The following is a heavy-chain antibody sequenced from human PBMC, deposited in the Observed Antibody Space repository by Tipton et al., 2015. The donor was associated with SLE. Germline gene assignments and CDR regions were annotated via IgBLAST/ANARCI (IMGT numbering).Heavy chain of an antibody. D-gene: IGHD4-17*01. V-gene: IGHV4-34*01. CDR1: GGSFSGYY. CDR2: INQSGST. Sequence: TLSLTCTVYGGSFSGYYWSWIRQPPGKGLEWIGEINQSGSTNYNPSLTSRFTISEDTSKQQFSLKLNSLTAADTAVYYCARHVGDSAYFDSWGQGPLVTVFS. J-gene: IGHJ4*02. CDR3: ARHVGDSAYFDS.